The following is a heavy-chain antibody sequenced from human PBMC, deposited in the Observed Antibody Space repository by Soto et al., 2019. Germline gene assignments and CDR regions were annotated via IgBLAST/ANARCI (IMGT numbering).Heavy chain of an antibody. J-gene: IGHJ4*02. CDR2: IKQDGSEK. D-gene: IGHD3-22*01. V-gene: IGHV3-7*02. CDR3: ENTKNLRYQQRNSRRHDDTAKNYCGRGEAAATLWGGAAIDY. CDR1: GFTFSSYW. Sequence: EVQLVESGGGLVQPGGSLRLSCAASGFTFSSYWMSWVRQAPGKGLEWVANIKQDGSEKYYVDSVKGRFTISRDNAKKDGRGNYYVACMKGRLTLPEENTKNLRYQQRNSRRHDDTAKNYCGRGEAAATLWGGAAIDYWGQGTLVTVSS.